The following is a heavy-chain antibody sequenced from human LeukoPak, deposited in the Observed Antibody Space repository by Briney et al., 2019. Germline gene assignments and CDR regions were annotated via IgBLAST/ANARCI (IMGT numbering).Heavy chain of an antibody. CDR1: GFTFSNYW. V-gene: IGHV3-7*01. CDR2: IKQDGSEK. D-gene: IGHD3-3*01. J-gene: IGHJ6*03. Sequence: PGGSLRLSCAASGFTFSNYWMSWVRQAPGKGLEWVAKIKQDGSEKYYVDSVKGRFTISRDNAKNSLYLQMDSLRAEDTAVYYCARDAYDFWSGRYYYYMDVWGKGTTVTVSS. CDR3: ARDAYDFWSGRYYYYMDV.